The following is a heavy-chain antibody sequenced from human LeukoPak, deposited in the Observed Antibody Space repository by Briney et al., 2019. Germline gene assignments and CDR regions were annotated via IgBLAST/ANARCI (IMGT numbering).Heavy chain of an antibody. CDR1: GFTLSDYS. J-gene: IGHJ4*02. CDR3: ARGLIETGTTFDY. D-gene: IGHD1-7*01. V-gene: IGHV3-11*04. Sequence: GGSLRLSCAASGFTLSDYSMTSIRQAPGKGLEWVSYMSRSGSSMYYADSVKGRFTISRDNAKNSVYLQMNSLGAEDTAVYYCARGLIETGTTFDYWGQGTLVTVSS. CDR2: MSRSGSSM.